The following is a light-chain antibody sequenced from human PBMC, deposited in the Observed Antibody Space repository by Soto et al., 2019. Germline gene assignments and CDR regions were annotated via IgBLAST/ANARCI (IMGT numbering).Light chain of an antibody. CDR2: DAS. J-gene: IGKJ1*01. CDR1: QSVSTS. V-gene: IGKV3-11*01. CDR3: QVRVVWPT. Sequence: IVLTQSPATLSLSPGERAALSCRASQSVSTSLAWYQHEPGQAPRLIIYDASKRAPGLPARFSGSGSGTDFTLTISSLEPEDFAVYYWQVRVVWPTCGQGTEV.